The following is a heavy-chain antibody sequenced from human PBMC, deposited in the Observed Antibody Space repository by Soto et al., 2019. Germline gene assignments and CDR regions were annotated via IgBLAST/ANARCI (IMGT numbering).Heavy chain of an antibody. CDR3: AKDLTRQPAYWLDP. J-gene: IGHJ5*02. CDR2: INAHSGGT. V-gene: IGHV1-2*02. D-gene: IGHD3-16*01. Sequence: ASVKVSCKASGFSFTGYYIHWLRQAPGQGLEWMGWINAHSGGTEYAQKFQGRVTLTRDTSIATAYLTLTSLTSDDTALYYCAKDLTRQPAYWLDPWGQGPQVTGSA. CDR1: GFSFTGYY.